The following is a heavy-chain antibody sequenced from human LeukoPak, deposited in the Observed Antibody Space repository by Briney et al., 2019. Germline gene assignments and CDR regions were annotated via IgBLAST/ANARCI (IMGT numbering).Heavy chain of an antibody. D-gene: IGHD5-18*01. CDR1: GFTFSDYY. J-gene: IGHJ4*02. CDR3: ARGGRRSWIQLWSPVDY. CDR2: ISSSASTV. Sequence: GGSLRLSCAASGFTFSDYYMSWLRQAPGKGLEWVSYISSSASTVYNADSVKGRVSISSDNAKNSLYLQMNSLRAEATAVYYCARGGRRSWIQLWSPVDYWGQGTLVTVSS. V-gene: IGHV3-11*04.